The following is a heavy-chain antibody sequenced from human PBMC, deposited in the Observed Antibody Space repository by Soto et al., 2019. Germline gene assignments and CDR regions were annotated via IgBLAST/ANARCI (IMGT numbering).Heavy chain of an antibody. V-gene: IGHV3-23*01. CDR2: LSANTGPT. CDR3: AASFGVATPLDY. D-gene: IGHD3-3*01. Sequence: PGGSLRLSCAVSGFTFDTYAMTWVRQAPGKGLEWVSTLSANTGPTFYADSVKGRITISRDSSKNTLYLQINILRLEDTAVYFCAASFGVATPLDYWGHGTLVTVSS. CDR1: GFTFDTYA. J-gene: IGHJ4*01.